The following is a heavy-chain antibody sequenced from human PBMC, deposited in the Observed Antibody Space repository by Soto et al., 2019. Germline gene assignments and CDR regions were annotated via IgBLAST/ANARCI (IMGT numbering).Heavy chain of an antibody. D-gene: IGHD3-22*01. CDR1: GFTFSSYG. J-gene: IGHJ4*02. CDR2: IWYDGSNK. CDR3: ARDVNSYYDSSGYVPEFDY. Sequence: GGSLRLSCAASGFTFSSYGMHWVRQAPCKGLEWVAVIWYDGSNKYYADSVKGRFTISRDNSKNTLYLQMNSLRAEDTAVYYCARDVNSYYDSSGYVPEFDYWGQGTLVTVSS. V-gene: IGHV3-33*01.